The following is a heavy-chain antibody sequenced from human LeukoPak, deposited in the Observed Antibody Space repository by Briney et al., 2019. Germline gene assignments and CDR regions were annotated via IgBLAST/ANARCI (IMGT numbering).Heavy chain of an antibody. CDR2: VNPDTGAT. Sequence: ASVKVSCKASGYTFTDYYMHWVRQASGQGLEWMGWVNPDTGATNSAQNFQGRVTMTRDTSISTVYMELSRLRSDDSAVYYCARENYGDGNWFDPWGQGTLVTVSS. CDR1: GYTFTDYY. J-gene: IGHJ5*02. V-gene: IGHV1-2*02. CDR3: ARENYGDGNWFDP. D-gene: IGHD4-17*01.